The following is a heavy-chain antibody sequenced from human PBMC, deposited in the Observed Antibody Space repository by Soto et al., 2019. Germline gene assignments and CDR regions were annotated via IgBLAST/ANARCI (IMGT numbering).Heavy chain of an antibody. CDR2: IYHSGST. CDR3: ARVPDR. Sequence: SETLSLTCAVSGGSISSGGYSWSWIRQPPGKGLEWIGYIYHSGSTYYNTSLKSRVTISVDRSKNQYSLKLNSVTAADTAVYYCARVPDRWGQGTLVTVSS. J-gene: IGHJ5*02. V-gene: IGHV4-30-2*01. D-gene: IGHD2-2*01. CDR1: GGSISSGGYS.